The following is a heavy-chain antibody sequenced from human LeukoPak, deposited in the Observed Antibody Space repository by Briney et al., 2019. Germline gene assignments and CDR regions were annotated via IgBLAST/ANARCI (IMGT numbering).Heavy chain of an antibody. CDR2: IKQDGSEK. D-gene: IGHD2-2*01. V-gene: IGHV3-7*03. J-gene: IGHJ4*02. CDR1: GFTFSSYW. CDR3: ARGDCSSTSCYFPAFDY. Sequence: GGSLRLSCAASGFTFSSYWMSWVRQAPGKGLEWVANIKQDGSEKYYVDSVKGRSTISRDNAKNSLYLQMNSLRAEDTAVYYCARGDCSSTSCYFPAFDYWGQGTLVTVSS.